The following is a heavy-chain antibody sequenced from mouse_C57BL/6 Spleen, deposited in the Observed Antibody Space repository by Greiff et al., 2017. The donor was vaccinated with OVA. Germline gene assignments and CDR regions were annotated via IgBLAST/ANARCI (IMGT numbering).Heavy chain of an antibody. J-gene: IGHJ4*01. CDR2: ISSGGSYT. CDR1: GFTFSSYG. V-gene: IGHV5-6*01. CDR3: ARHPASNSYAMDY. Sequence: EVQVVESGGDLVKPGGSLKLSCAASGFTFSSYGMSWVRQTPDKRLEWVATISSGGSYTSYPDSVKGRFTISRDNAKNTLYLQMSSLKSEDTAMYYCARHPASNSYAMDYWGQGTSVTVSS. D-gene: IGHD6-1*01.